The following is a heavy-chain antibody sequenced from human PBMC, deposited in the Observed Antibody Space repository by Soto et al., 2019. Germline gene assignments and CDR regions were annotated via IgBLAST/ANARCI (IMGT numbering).Heavy chain of an antibody. CDR2: ISYDGSNK. CDR1: GFTFSSYA. V-gene: IGHV3-30*04. CDR3: ARDGGGDGYNEYYYYGMDV. J-gene: IGHJ6*02. D-gene: IGHD3-16*01. Sequence: GGSLRLSCAASGFTFSSYAMHWVRQAPGKGLEWVAVISYDGSNKYYADSVKGRFTISRDNSKNTLYLQMNSLRAEDTAVYYCARDGGGDGYNEYYYYGMDVWGQGTTVTVSS.